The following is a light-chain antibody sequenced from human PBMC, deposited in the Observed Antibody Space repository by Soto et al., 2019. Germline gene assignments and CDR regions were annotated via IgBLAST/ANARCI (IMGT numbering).Light chain of an antibody. V-gene: IGKV1-5*01. CDR1: QSISSW. CDR2: DAS. Sequence: DIPMTQSPSTLSASIGDRVTITCRASQSISSWLAWYQQKPGKAPKLLIFDASTLESRVPSRFSGSGSGTEFTLTISSLQPDDFATYYCQQYNTYLTFGQGTKVEIK. J-gene: IGKJ1*01. CDR3: QQYNTYLT.